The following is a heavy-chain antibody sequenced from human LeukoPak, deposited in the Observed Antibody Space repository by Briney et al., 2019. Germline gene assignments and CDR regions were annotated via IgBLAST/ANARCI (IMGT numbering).Heavy chain of an antibody. V-gene: IGHV3-64*04. Sequence: PGGSLRLSCSASGFPFSSYAMHWVRQAPGKGLEYVSAISDSGGSTYYADSVKGRFTLSRDNSKNTLFLQMNSLRAEDTAVYYCAREPQGDSSGYDAFDIWGQGTMVTVSS. CDR1: GFPFSSYA. D-gene: IGHD3-22*01. CDR2: ISDSGGST. J-gene: IGHJ3*02. CDR3: AREPQGDSSGYDAFDI.